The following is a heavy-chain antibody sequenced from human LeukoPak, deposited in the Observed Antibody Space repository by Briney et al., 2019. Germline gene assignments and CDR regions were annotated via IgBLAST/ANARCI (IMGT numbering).Heavy chain of an antibody. J-gene: IGHJ5*02. CDR1: GFTFSSYS. CDR3: ARGLRSSGWRPKSDSWFDP. CDR2: ISSSSSYI. Sequence: PGGSLRLSCAASGFTFSSYSMNWVRQAPGKGLEWVSSISSSSSYIYYADSVTGRFTISRDNAKNSLYLQMNSLRAEDTAVYYCARGLRSSGWRPKSDSWFDPWGQGTLVTVSS. D-gene: IGHD6-19*01. V-gene: IGHV3-21*01.